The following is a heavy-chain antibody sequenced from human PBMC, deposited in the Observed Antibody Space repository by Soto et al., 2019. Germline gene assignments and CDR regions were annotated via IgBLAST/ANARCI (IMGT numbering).Heavy chain of an antibody. CDR2: ISGSGTIT. CDR3: AKEQRVGVGDV. V-gene: IGHV3-23*01. Sequence: GGSLRLSCAASGFIVTTYAMSWVRQAPGKGLEWVSAISGSGTITHYADSVKGRFTISQDNSKNTLNLQMHSLRAEDTAIYYCAKEQRVGVGDVWGKGTTVTVSS. J-gene: IGHJ6*04. CDR1: GFIVTTYA. D-gene: IGHD1-1*01.